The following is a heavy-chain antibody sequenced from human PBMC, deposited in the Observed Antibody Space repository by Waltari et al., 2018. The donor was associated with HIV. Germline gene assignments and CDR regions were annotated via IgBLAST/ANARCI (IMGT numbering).Heavy chain of an antibody. CDR2: IHPNSGGT. CDR3: ARDYTRYDYYYMDV. Sequence: QVQLVQSGAEVKKPGASVKVSCKASGYTFTDYYIHWVRQAPGQGLEWMGRIHPNSGGTNYAQKFQGRVTLTRGTSISTAYMELYSLTSDDTAVYYCARDYTRYDYYYMDVWGKGTTVTVSS. V-gene: IGHV1-2*06. CDR1: GYTFTDYY. D-gene: IGHD4-4*01. J-gene: IGHJ6*03.